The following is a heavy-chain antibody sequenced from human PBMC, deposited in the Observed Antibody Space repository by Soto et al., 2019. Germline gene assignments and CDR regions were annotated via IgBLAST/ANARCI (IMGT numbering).Heavy chain of an antibody. CDR3: AASYGSGYRAFDY. CDR1: GDTFSFYT. J-gene: IGHJ4*02. V-gene: IGHV1-69*02. CDR2: INPIVSMS. Sequence: QVQLVQSGTEVKKPGSSVKVSCKASGDTFSFYTINWVRQAPGLGLEWVGRINPIVSMSNYAQKFQGRVSMTADKSTSTAYMELRCLRSADTAMYFCAASYGSGYRAFDYWGQGALVIVSS. D-gene: IGHD3-10*01.